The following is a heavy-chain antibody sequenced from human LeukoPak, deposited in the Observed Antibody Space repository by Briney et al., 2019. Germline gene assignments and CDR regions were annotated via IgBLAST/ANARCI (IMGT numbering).Heavy chain of an antibody. CDR3: ARLGGSYYTY. Sequence: GGSLRLSCVASGFAFSSYWMSWVRQAPGKGLEWVANIKQDGGEKYYVDSVKGRFTISRDNAKNSLFLQMNSLRVDDKAVYYCARLGGSYYTYWGQGTLVTVSS. V-gene: IGHV3-7*01. CDR1: GFAFSSYW. CDR2: IKQDGGEK. J-gene: IGHJ4*02. D-gene: IGHD1-26*01.